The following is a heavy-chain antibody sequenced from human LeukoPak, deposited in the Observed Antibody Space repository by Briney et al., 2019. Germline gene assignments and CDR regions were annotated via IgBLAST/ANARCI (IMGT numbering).Heavy chain of an antibody. V-gene: IGHV1-46*01. Sequence: ASVKVSCKASGYTFTSYYMHWVRQAPGQGLEWMGIINPSGGSTSYAQNFQGRVTMTRDTSTTTVYMELSSLRSEDTAVYYCAKDYYDSHTGYYFDYWGQGTLVTVSS. CDR1: GYTFTSYY. J-gene: IGHJ4*02. D-gene: IGHD3-22*01. CDR3: AKDYYDSHTGYYFDY. CDR2: INPSGGST.